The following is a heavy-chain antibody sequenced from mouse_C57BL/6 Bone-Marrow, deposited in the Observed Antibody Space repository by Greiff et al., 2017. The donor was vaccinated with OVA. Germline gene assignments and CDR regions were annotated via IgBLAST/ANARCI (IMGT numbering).Heavy chain of an antibody. D-gene: IGHD1-1*01. CDR2: IWGDGST. V-gene: IGHV2-3*01. CDR3: AFTTVVEGGNAMDY. Sequence: VQLVESGPGLVAPSQSLSITCTVSGFSLTSYGVSWVRQPPGKGLEWLGVIWGDGSTNYHSALISRLSISKDNSKSQVFLKLNSLQTDDTATYYCAFTTVVEGGNAMDYWGQGTSVTVSS. CDR1: GFSLTSYG. J-gene: IGHJ4*01.